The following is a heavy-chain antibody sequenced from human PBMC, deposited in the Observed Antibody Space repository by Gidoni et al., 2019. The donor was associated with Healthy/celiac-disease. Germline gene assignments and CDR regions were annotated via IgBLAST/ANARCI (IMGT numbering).Heavy chain of an antibody. J-gene: IGHJ6*02. CDR2: ISSNGGST. CDR3: VKGDCSGGSCYPDYYYYGMDV. CDR1: GFTFSSYA. D-gene: IGHD2-15*01. Sequence: EVQLVESGGGLVQPGGSLRLSCSASGFTFSSYALHWVRQAPGKGLEYVSAISSNGGSTYYADSVKGRFTISRDNSKNTLYLQMSSLRAEDTAVYYCVKGDCSGGSCYPDYYYYGMDVWGQGTTVTVSS. V-gene: IGHV3-64D*06.